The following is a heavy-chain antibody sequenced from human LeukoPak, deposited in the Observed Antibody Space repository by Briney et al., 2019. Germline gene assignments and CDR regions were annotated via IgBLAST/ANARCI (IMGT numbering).Heavy chain of an antibody. CDR3: ARDNTYFSGSRYYDRFDY. J-gene: IGHJ4*02. Sequence: GGSLRLSCAASGFTFSSYWMSWVRQAPGKGLEWVANIKQDGSEKYYMDSVKVRFTISRDDAKNSLFMQMNSLRAEDTAVYYCARDNTYFSGSRYYDRFDYWGQGTLVTVSS. CDR1: GFTFSSYW. CDR2: IKQDGSEK. V-gene: IGHV3-7*01. D-gene: IGHD2-15*01.